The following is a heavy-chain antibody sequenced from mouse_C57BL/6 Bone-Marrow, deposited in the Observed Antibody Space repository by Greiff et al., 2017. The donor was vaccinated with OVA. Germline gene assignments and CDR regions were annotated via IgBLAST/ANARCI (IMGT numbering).Heavy chain of an antibody. CDR1: GYSFTDYN. D-gene: IGHD1-1*01. V-gene: IGHV1-39*01. CDR2: FNPNYGTT. J-gene: IGHJ1*03. CDR3: SRAALYGGTHWYFDV. Sequence: VQLQQSGPELVKPGASVKISCKASGYSFTDYNMTWVKQSNGKSLEWIGVFNPNYGTTSYNQKFKGKATLTVDQSSSTADMKLNSLTSEDSAFYYSSRAALYGGTHWYFDVWGTGTTVTVSS.